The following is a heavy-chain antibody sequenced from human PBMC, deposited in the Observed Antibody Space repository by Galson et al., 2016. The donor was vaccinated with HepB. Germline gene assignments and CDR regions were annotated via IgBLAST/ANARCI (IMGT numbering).Heavy chain of an antibody. CDR3: ARDGGSGWSRLW. J-gene: IGHJ4*02. D-gene: IGHD6-19*01. CDR1: GYTFTSYA. V-gene: IGHV1-3*04. CDR2: TNNANGNT. Sequence: SVKVSCKASGYTFTSYAIHWVRQAPGQRLEWMGWTNNANGNTEYSQSFQGRVTFTRDTAASTAYMGMSSLRSEATAVYSCARDGGSGWSRLWWGQGTLVAVSS.